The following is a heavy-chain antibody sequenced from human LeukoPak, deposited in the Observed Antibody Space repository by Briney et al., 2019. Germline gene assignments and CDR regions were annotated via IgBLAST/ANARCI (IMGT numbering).Heavy chain of an antibody. CDR1: GFIFSSYA. V-gene: IGHV3-23*01. J-gene: IGHJ4*02. Sequence: GGSLRLSCAASGFIFSSYAMNWVRQAPGKGLEWVSGISGSGDATFYADPVKGRFTISRDNSKNTLYLQMNSLRGDDTAVYFCAKRGVVIRVILVGFHKEAYYFDSWGQGALVTVSS. CDR3: AKRGVVIRVILVGFHKEAYYFDS. D-gene: IGHD3-22*01. CDR2: ISGSGDAT.